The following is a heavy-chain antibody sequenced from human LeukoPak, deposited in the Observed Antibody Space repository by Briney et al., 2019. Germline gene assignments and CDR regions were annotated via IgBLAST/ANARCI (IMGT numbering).Heavy chain of an antibody. J-gene: IGHJ4*02. CDR1: GFTFSSFW. D-gene: IGHD3-22*01. Sequence: GGSLRLSCAASGFTFSSFWVSWVRQAPGKGLEWVANTKQDGSVQYYVDSVKGRFTISRDNAKNSLYLQMNSLRAEDTAVYYCARKGLGDCWGQGTLVTVSS. V-gene: IGHV3-7*01. CDR3: ARKGLGDC. CDR2: TKQDGSVQ.